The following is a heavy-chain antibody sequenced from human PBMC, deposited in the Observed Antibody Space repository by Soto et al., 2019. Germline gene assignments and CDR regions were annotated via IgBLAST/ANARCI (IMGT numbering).Heavy chain of an antibody. CDR2: YSGST. V-gene: IGHV4-59*08. CDR3: ARRYGSSFDY. D-gene: IGHD6-13*01. CDR1: GGSVSRFY. J-gene: IGHJ4*02. Sequence: SETMSLTNTVSGGSVSRFYWSWIRQPPGKGLEWVGYYSGSTTYNPSLKSRVTISVDTSKNQFSLKLKSVTAADTAVYYCARRYGSSFDYWGQGTQVTVSS.